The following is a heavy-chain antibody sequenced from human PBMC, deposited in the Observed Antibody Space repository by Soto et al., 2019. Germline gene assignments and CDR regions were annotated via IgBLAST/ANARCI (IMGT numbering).Heavy chain of an antibody. D-gene: IGHD3-22*01. J-gene: IGHJ4*02. V-gene: IGHV1-8*02. CDR3: ARADYYDRSGYLLPCGY. CDR1: GYTFTSYG. CDR2: MNPNSGNT. Sequence: ASVKVSCKASGYTFTSYGISWVRQAPGQGLEWMGWMNPNSGNTGYAQKFQGRVTMTRNTSISTAYMELSSLRSEDTAVYYCARADYYDRSGYLLPCGYWGQGTLVTVSS.